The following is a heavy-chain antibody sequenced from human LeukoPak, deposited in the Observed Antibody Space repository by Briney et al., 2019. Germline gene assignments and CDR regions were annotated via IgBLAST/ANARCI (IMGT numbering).Heavy chain of an antibody. CDR1: GGSISSYY. CDR3: ARASTYYYDSSCYPYYYYYYGMDV. V-gene: IGHV4-59*08. Sequence: SETLSLTCTVSGGSISSYYWSWIRQPPGKGLEWIGYIYYSGSTNYNPSLKSRVTISVDTSKNQFSLKLSSVTAADTAVYYCARASTYYYDSSCYPYYYYYYGMDVWGQGTTVTVSS. D-gene: IGHD3-22*01. J-gene: IGHJ6*02. CDR2: IYYSGST.